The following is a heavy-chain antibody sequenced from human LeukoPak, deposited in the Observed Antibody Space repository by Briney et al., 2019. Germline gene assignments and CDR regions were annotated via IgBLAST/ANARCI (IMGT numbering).Heavy chain of an antibody. Sequence: GGSLRLSCAASGFTFSSYAMHWVRQAPGKGLEWVAVISYDGSNKYYADSVKGRFTISRDNSKNTLYLQMNSLRAEDTAVYYCASFSGGSGSPHDAFDIWGQGTMVTVSS. CDR2: ISYDGSNK. CDR1: GFTFSSYA. J-gene: IGHJ3*02. V-gene: IGHV3-30*04. CDR3: ASFSGGSGSPHDAFDI. D-gene: IGHD3-10*01.